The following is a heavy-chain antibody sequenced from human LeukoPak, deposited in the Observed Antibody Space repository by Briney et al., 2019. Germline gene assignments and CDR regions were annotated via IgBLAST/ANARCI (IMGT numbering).Heavy chain of an antibody. V-gene: IGHV3-48*04. CDR2: ISSSSSTI. J-gene: IGHJ4*02. CDR3: ASSVAGTIDY. Sequence: PGGSLRLSCAASGFTFSSYSMNWVRQAPGKGLEWVSYISSSSSTIYYADSVKGRFTISGDNAKNSLYLQMNSLRAEDTAVYYCASSVAGTIDYWGQGTLVTVSS. D-gene: IGHD6-19*01. CDR1: GFTFSSYS.